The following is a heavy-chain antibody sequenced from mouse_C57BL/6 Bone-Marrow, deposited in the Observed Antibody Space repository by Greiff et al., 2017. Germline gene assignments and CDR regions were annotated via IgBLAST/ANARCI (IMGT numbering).Heavy chain of an antibody. J-gene: IGHJ2*01. CDR2: IYPGSGST. Sequence: VQLQQPGAELVKPGASVKMSCKASGYTFPSYWITWVKQRPGQGLEWIGDIYPGSGSTNYNEKFKSKATLTVDTSSSTAYMQLSSLTSEDSAVYYCARRGWLLRDFDYWGQGTTLTVSS. V-gene: IGHV1-55*01. D-gene: IGHD2-3*01. CDR1: GYTFPSYW. CDR3: ARRGWLLRDFDY.